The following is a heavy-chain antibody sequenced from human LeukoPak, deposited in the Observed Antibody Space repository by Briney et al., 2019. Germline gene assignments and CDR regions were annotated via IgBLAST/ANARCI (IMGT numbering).Heavy chain of an antibody. J-gene: IGHJ3*02. CDR3: ARAPFHFDSGYQIDAFDI. CDR1: GGSISSSSYY. D-gene: IGHD3-22*01. CDR2: IYYSGST. V-gene: IGHV4-39*07. Sequence: PSETLSLTCTVSGGSISSSSYYWGWIRQPPGKGLEWIGSIYYSGSTYYNPSLKSRVTISVDTSKNQFSLKLSSVTAADTAVYYCARAPFHFDSGYQIDAFDIWGQGTMVTVSS.